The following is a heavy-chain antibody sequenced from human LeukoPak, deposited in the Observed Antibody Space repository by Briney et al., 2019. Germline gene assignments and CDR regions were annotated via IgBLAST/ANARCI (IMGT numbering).Heavy chain of an antibody. CDR2: IKQDGSEK. Sequence: GGSLRLPCAASGFPFSSYWMSWVRRAPGKGLEGVANIKQDGSEKYYVDSVKGRFTISRDNAKNSLYLQMNSLRAEDTAVYYCARDKIVGATHFDYWGQGTLVTVSS. V-gene: IGHV3-7*01. CDR1: GFPFSSYW. D-gene: IGHD1-26*01. J-gene: IGHJ4*02. CDR3: ARDKIVGATHFDY.